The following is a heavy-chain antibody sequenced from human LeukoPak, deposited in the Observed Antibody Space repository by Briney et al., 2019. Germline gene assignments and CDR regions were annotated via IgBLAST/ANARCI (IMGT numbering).Heavy chain of an antibody. CDR2: ISGSGGST. V-gene: IGHV3-23*01. CDR1: GFAFSSHA. J-gene: IGHJ4*02. Sequence: GGSLRLSCAASGFAFSSHAMSWVRQTPGKGLEWVSVISGSGGSTYYADSVKGRFTISRDNSKNTVYLEMNSLRAEDTAVFYCAKDGAGGAEDHWGQGALVTVSS. CDR3: AKDGAGGAEDH. D-gene: IGHD4/OR15-4a*01.